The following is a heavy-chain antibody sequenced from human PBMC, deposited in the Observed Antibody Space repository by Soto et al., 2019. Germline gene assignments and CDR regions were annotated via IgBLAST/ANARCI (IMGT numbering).Heavy chain of an antibody. V-gene: IGHV1-69*12. CDR2: IIPMFGTA. J-gene: IGHJ4*02. Sequence: QVQLVQSGAEVKKPESSVKVSCKAPGGTFSTYAISWVRQAPGQGLEWMGGIIPMFGTANYAKRFQDRVRITAEESTNTVYMELSSLRSEDTAVYFCASGIQLWLRRINNGYSGWGQGTLVTVSS. D-gene: IGHD5-18*01. CDR3: ASGIQLWLRRINNGYSG. CDR1: GGTFSTYA.